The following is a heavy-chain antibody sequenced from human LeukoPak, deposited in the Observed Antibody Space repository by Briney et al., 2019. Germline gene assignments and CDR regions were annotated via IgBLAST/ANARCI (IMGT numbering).Heavy chain of an antibody. CDR2: IIPMFRTA. CDR1: PGTFSSYA. Sequence: AASVKVSCKSSPGTFSSYAISWVRQAPGQGLEWMGGIIPMFRTANYAQKFQGRVTITADESTSTAYNELSSLRSEDTTVYYCARRVRRGVSHPPHYYYYYAMDVWGKGTTITVSA. J-gene: IGHJ6*04. CDR3: ARRVRRGVSHPPHYYYYYAMDV. D-gene: IGHD3-10*01. V-gene: IGHV1-69*13.